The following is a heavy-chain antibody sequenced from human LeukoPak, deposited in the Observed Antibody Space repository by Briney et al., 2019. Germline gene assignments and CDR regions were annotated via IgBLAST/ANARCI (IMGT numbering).Heavy chain of an antibody. Sequence: GGSLRLSCAASGFTFSSYEMNWVRQAPGKGLEWVSYISSSGGTIYYADSVKGRFTISRDNAKNSLYLQMNSLRAEDTAVYYCARGIAAAVSDYWGQGTLVTVSS. V-gene: IGHV3-48*03. J-gene: IGHJ4*02. CDR3: ARGIAAAVSDY. CDR1: GFTFSSYE. CDR2: ISSSGGTI. D-gene: IGHD6-13*01.